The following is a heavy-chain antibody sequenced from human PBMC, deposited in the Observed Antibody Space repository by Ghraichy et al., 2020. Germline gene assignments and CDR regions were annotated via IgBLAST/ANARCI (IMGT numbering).Heavy chain of an antibody. V-gene: IGHV3-53*01. J-gene: IGHJ4*02. CDR2: LSSGGSP. CDR1: GFTVGSVY. D-gene: IGHD3-3*01. CDR3: AGGGGYDFWSGYYPN. Sequence: SLRLSCAASGFTVGSVYMIWVRQAPGKGLEWVSILSSGGSPHYADSVKGRFTISRDNSNNSLFLHMKMLRAEDTAVYFCAGGGGYDFWSGYYPNWGQGTLVTVSS.